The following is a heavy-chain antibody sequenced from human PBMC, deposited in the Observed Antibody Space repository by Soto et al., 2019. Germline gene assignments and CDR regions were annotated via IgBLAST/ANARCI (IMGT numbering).Heavy chain of an antibody. CDR3: AKDPHDYGDYARFDY. V-gene: IGHV3-23*01. CDR2: ISGSGGST. D-gene: IGHD4-17*01. J-gene: IGHJ4*02. CDR1: GFTFSSYA. Sequence: RRLSCAASGFTFSSYAMSWVRQAPGKGLEWVSAISGSGGSTYYADSVKGRFTISRDNSKNTLYLQMNSLRAEDTAVYYCAKDPHDYGDYARFDYWGQGXLVTVSS.